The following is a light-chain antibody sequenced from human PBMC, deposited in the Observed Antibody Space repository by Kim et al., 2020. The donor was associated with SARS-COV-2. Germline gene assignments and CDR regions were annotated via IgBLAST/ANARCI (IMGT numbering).Light chain of an antibody. CDR2: EAF. CDR3: QQYGSTPYT. CDR1: QSVGSSL. V-gene: IGKV3-20*01. Sequence: SPGEKATLSCRASQSVGSSLLAWYQQKPGQAPRLLIYEAFKRVAGIPDRFSGSGSGTDFTLTISRPEPEDFAMYYCQQYGSTPYTFGQGTKLEI. J-gene: IGKJ2*01.